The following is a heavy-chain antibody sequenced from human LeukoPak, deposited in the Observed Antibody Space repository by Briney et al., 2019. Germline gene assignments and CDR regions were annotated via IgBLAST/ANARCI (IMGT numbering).Heavy chain of an antibody. CDR2: MKEVGSEK. D-gene: IGHD4-11*01. CDR1: GFTFSNYW. CDR3: ARETTVSFDY. J-gene: IGHJ4*02. V-gene: IGHV3-7*03. Sequence: GGSLRLSCAASGFTFSNYWMSWVRQAPGKGLEWVANMKEVGSEKYYVDSVKGRFTISRDNAKNSLYLQMNSLRAEDTAVYYCARETTVSFDYWGQGTLVTVSS.